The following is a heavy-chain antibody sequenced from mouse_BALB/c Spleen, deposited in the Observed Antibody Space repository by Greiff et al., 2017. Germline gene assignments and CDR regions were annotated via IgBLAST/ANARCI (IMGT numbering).Heavy chain of an antibody. D-gene: IGHD2-2*01. Sequence: QVQLKESGAELVRPGTSVKISCKASGYTFTNYWLGWVKQRPGHGLEWIGDIYPGGGYTNYNEKFKGKATLTADTSSSTAYMQLSSLTSEDSAVYFCARSAYGFDGFAYWGQGTLVTVSA. CDR1: GYTFTNYW. CDR2: IYPGGGYT. CDR3: ARSAYGFDGFAY. V-gene: IGHV1-63*02. J-gene: IGHJ3*01.